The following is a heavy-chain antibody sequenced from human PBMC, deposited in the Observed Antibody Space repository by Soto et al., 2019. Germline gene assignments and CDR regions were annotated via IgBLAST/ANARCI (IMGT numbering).Heavy chain of an antibody. CDR2: INHSGST. CDR1: GGSFSGYY. CDR3: ARGRKARGYSGYGDFDY. J-gene: IGHJ4*02. Sequence: SETLSLTCAVYGGSFSGYYWSWIRQPPGKGLEWIGEINHSGSTNYNPSLKSRVTISVDTSKNQFSLKLSSVTAADTAVYYCARGRKARGYSGYGDFDYWGQGTLVTVSS. D-gene: IGHD5-12*01. V-gene: IGHV4-34*01.